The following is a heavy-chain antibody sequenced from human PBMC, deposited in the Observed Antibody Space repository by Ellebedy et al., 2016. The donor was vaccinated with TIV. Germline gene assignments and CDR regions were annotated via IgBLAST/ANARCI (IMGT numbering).Heavy chain of an antibody. V-gene: IGHV1-46*04. CDR1: GYTFTSYA. D-gene: IGHD5-18*01. CDR3: ARGRGYSYDVCDI. CDR2: INPSGGST. J-gene: IGHJ3*02. Sequence: AASVKVSCKASGYTFTSYAMNWVRQAPGQGLEWMGIINPSGGSTTYAQKLQGRLTMTRDTSTSTVYMELSSLRSEDTAVYYCARGRGYSYDVCDIWGQGTMVTVSS.